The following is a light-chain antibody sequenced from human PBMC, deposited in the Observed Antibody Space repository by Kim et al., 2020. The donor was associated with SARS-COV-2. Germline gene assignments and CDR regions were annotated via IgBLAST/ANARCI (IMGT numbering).Light chain of an antibody. J-gene: IGKJ1*01. CDR1: QSIDIY. Sequence: DIQMTQSPSSLSASVGDRITITCRASQSIDIYLNWYQQKPGKGPKFLMYAASSLVRGVPSRFSGSGSGTDFTLTISDLQPEDFATYYCQQSYTTPWTFDQGTKVDIK. CDR3: QQSYTTPWT. CDR2: AAS. V-gene: IGKV1-39*01.